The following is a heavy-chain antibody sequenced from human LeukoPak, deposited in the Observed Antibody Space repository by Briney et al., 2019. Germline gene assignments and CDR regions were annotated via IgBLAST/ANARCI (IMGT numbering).Heavy chain of an antibody. Sequence: GGSLRLSCAASGFTFSSYAMSWVRQAPGKGLEWVSAISGSGGSTYYADSVKGRFTISRDNSRSTVDLQMNSLRVEDTGIYYCARDEIPSGTWGQGTMVIVSS. CDR2: ISGSGGST. D-gene: IGHD6-25*01. CDR3: ARDEIPSGT. J-gene: IGHJ3*01. V-gene: IGHV3-23*01. CDR1: GFTFSSYA.